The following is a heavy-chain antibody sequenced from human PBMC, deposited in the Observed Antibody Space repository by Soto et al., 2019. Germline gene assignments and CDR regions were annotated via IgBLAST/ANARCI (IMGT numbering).Heavy chain of an antibody. V-gene: IGHV4-39*01. D-gene: IGHD3-16*01. J-gene: IGHJ5*02. CDR1: GGSISSSSYY. Sequence: SETLSLTCTVSGGSISSSSYYWGWIRQPPGKGLEWIGSIYYSGSTYYNPSLKSRVTISVDTSKNQFSLKLSSVTAADTAVYYCARGHKGGRRLGNWLDPWGQGTLVTVSS. CDR2: IYYSGST. CDR3: ARGHKGGRRLGNWLDP.